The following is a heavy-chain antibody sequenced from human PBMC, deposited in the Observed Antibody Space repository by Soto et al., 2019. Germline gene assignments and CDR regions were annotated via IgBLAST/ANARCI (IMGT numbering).Heavy chain of an antibody. Sequence: SVKVSCKASGGTFSSYAISWVRQAPGQGLEWMGGIIPIFGTANYAQKFQGRVTITADESTSTAYMELSSLRSEDTAVYYCARASETMVRGVITNYYYYYGMDVWGQGTTVTVSS. V-gene: IGHV1-69*13. CDR1: GGTFSSYA. D-gene: IGHD3-10*01. J-gene: IGHJ6*02. CDR2: IIPIFGTA. CDR3: ARASETMVRGVITNYYYYYGMDV.